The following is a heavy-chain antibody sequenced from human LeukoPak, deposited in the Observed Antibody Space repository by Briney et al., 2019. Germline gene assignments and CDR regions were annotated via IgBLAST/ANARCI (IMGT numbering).Heavy chain of an antibody. D-gene: IGHD2-15*01. CDR3: ARDLGYCSGGSCHDLFDY. CDR2: ILSDGSSS. J-gene: IGHJ4*02. CDR1: GFTFSSYW. Sequence: GGSLRLSCAASGFTFSSYWMHWVRQAPGKGLVWVSRILSDGSSSTYADSVKGRFTISRDNAKNTLYLQMNSLRGEDTAVYYCARDLGYCSGGSCHDLFDYWGQGTLVTVSS. V-gene: IGHV3-74*03.